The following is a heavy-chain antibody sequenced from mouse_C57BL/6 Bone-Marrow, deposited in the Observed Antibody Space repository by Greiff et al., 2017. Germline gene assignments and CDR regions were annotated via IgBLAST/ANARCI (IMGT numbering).Heavy chain of an antibody. CDR1: GFTFRSYG. Sequence: EVHLVESGGDLVKPGGSLKLSCAASGFTFRSYGMSWVRQTPDKRLEWVATISSGGSYTYYPDSVKGRFTISRDNAKNTLYRRMSGQKSEDTAMDYCAREVTWFAYGGQGTLVTVSA. V-gene: IGHV5-6*01. J-gene: IGHJ3*01. CDR3: AREVTWFAY. CDR2: ISSGGSYT.